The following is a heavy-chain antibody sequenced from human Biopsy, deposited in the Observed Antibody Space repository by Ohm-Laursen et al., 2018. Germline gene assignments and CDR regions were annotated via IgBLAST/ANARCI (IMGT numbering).Heavy chain of an antibody. V-gene: IGHV3-23*01. CDR1: GFTFSSHA. D-gene: IGHD3-3*01. J-gene: IGHJ5*02. CDR2: INGSGGST. Sequence: SLRLSCAASGFTFSSHAMSWVRQAPGKGLECVSVINGSGGSTYYADPVKGRFTISRDNSKNTPYLQMNSLRAEDKAMYYCARDLYDFCGGCPFDPWGQGTLVTVS. CDR3: ARDLYDFCGGCPFDP.